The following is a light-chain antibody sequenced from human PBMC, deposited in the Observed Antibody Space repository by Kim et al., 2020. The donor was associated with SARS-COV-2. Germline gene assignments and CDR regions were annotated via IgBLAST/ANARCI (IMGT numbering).Light chain of an antibody. CDR2: DAS. CDR3: HQYSSSPPWT. Sequence: GDRVTITCRASQSISNWLAWYRQKPGRAPELLIYDASNLEPGVPSRFSGSGFGTEFTLTIASLQPGDFATYYCHQYSSSPPWTFGQGTKVEIK. V-gene: IGKV1-5*01. CDR1: QSISNW. J-gene: IGKJ1*01.